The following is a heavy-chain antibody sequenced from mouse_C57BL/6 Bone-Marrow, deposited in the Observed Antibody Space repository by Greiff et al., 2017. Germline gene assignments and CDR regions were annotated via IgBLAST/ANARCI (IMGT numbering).Heavy chain of an antibody. CDR2: IYPGDGDT. D-gene: IGHD2-2*01. Sequence: VQLQQSGAELVKPGASVKISCKASGYAFSSYWMNWVKQRPGKGLEWIGQIYPGDGDTNYNGKFKGKATLTADKSSSTAYMQLSSLTSEDSAVYFCARSGEVTTDFDYWGQGTTLTVSS. CDR1: GYAFSSYW. J-gene: IGHJ2*01. V-gene: IGHV1-80*01. CDR3: ARSGEVTTDFDY.